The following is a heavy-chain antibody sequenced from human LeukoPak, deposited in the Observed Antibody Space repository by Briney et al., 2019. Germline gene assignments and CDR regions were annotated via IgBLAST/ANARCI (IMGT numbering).Heavy chain of an antibody. D-gene: IGHD3-22*01. CDR1: GFTFSSYA. Sequence: GGSLRLSCAASGFTFSSYAMSWVRQAPGKGLEWVAVTSCDGSNKYYADSVKGRFTISSDNSKNTLYLQMNSLRAEDTAVYYCAKDYYDSSGYYYDYWGQGTLVTVSS. CDR2: TSCDGSNK. J-gene: IGHJ4*02. V-gene: IGHV3-30-3*01. CDR3: AKDYYDSSGYYYDY.